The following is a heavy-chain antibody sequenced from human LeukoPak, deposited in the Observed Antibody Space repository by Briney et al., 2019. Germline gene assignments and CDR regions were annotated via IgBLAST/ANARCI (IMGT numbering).Heavy chain of an antibody. CDR1: GFTFSSYV. J-gene: IGHJ4*02. D-gene: IGHD2-21*02. Sequence: PGKSLRLSCAASGFTFSSYVIHWVRQAPGKGLEWVAVIWYDGTNKYYADSVKGRFTISRDNSKNTLYLQMNSLRAEDTAVYYCARDLSDGVVTAIAHYWGQGTLVTVSS. V-gene: IGHV3-33*01. CDR2: IWYDGTNK. CDR3: ARDLSDGVVTAIAHY.